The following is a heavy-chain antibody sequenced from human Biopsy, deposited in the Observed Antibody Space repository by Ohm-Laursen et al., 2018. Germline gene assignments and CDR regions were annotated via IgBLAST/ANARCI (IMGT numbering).Heavy chain of an antibody. CDR1: GYTFTAYF. CDR2: IIPIVDIV. D-gene: IGHD3-10*01. V-gene: IGHV1-69*04. CDR3: ARGGSGSGYYGMDV. Sequence: SSVKVSCKLSGYTFTAYFIHWVRQAPGQGLEWMGRIIPIVDIVNYAQRSQGRVTMTADKSTSTAYLDLSSLISEDTAVYYCARGGSGSGYYGMDVWGQGTTVTVSS. J-gene: IGHJ6*02.